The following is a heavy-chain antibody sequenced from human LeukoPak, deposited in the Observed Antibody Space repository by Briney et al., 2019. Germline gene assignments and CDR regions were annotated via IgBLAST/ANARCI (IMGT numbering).Heavy chain of an antibody. CDR3: ARVTDSSSWLIAY. Sequence: GGSLRLSCAASGXTLSSYWVHWVRQAPGKGLVWVSRINGDGSSTNYADSVRGRFTISRDNAKNTLYLQMNSLRAEDTAVYYCARVTDSSSWLIAYWGQGTLVTVSS. CDR1: GXTLSSYW. V-gene: IGHV3-74*01. D-gene: IGHD6-13*01. CDR2: INGDGSST. J-gene: IGHJ4*02.